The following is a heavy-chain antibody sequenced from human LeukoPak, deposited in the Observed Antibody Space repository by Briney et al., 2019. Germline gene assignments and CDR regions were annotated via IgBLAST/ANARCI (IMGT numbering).Heavy chain of an antibody. CDR3: TTEIAVAGPFDY. V-gene: IGHV3-15*01. D-gene: IGHD6-19*01. CDR1: GFTFNNAW. J-gene: IGHJ4*02. Sequence: GGSLRLSCAASGFTFNNAWMSWARQAPGQGLEWVGRIKSKTDGGTASYAAPVKGRFTISRDDSKNTLYLQMRSLKTEDTAVYYCTTEIAVAGPFDYWGQGTLVAVSS. CDR2: IKSKTDGGTA.